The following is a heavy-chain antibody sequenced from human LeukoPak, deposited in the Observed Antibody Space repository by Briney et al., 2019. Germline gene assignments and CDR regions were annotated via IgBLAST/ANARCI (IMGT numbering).Heavy chain of an antibody. Sequence: GASVKVSCKASGGTFSSYAISWVRQAPGQGLEWMGRIIPILGIANYAQKFQGRVTITADKSTSTAYMELSSLRSEDTAVYYCARDLSYCSGGSCYSYGMDVWGQGTTVTVSS. CDR2: IIPILGIA. CDR3: ARDLSYCSGGSCYSYGMDV. J-gene: IGHJ6*02. D-gene: IGHD2-15*01. V-gene: IGHV1-69*04. CDR1: GGTFSSYA.